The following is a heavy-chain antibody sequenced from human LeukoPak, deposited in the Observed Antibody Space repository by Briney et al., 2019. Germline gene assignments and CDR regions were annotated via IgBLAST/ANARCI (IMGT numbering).Heavy chain of an antibody. Sequence: PGGSLRLSCAGSGFTISSFGMHWVRQAPGKGLEWVAVISYDGSNKYYADSVKGRFTISRDNSKNTVYLQMNSLRAEDTAVYYCAKDGGWLQSAYYFDYWGQGTLVTVSS. CDR3: AKDGGWLQSAYYFDY. CDR1: GFTISSFG. J-gene: IGHJ4*02. CDR2: ISYDGSNK. D-gene: IGHD5-24*01. V-gene: IGHV3-30*18.